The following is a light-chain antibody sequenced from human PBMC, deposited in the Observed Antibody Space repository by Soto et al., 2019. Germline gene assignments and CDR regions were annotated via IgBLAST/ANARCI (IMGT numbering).Light chain of an antibody. CDR1: SSDVGGYNY. CDR2: DVS. CDR3: SSYTSSSTRV. Sequence: QSALTQPASVSGSPGQSITISCTGNSSDVGGYNYVSWYQQHPGKAPKLMIYDVSNRPSGVSNRFSGSKSGNTASLTISGLQAEDEADYYCSSYTSSSTRVFGGGTKVTVL. J-gene: IGLJ2*01. V-gene: IGLV2-14*01.